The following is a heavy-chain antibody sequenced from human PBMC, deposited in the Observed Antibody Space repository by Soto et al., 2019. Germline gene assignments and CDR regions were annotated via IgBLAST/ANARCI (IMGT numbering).Heavy chain of an antibody. CDR1: GGTFSSYA. J-gene: IGHJ6*02. V-gene: IGHV1-69*01. CDR2: IIPIFGTA. Sequence: QVQLVQSGAEVKKPGSSVKVSCKASGGTFSSYAISWVRQAPGQGLEWMGGIIPIFGTANYAQKFQGRVTMSADESTSTAYMELISLRSEDTAVYYCARDSYSSSSHYYYGMDVWGQGTTVTVSS. D-gene: IGHD6-6*01. CDR3: ARDSYSSSSHYYYGMDV.